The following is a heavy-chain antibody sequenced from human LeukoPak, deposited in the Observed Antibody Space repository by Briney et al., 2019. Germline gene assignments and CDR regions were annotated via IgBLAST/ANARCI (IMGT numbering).Heavy chain of an antibody. CDR2: IYNSGST. V-gene: IGHV4-59*01. J-gene: IGHJ4*02. CDR1: GGSISSYY. CDR3: ARAPTTVVTPYYFDY. Sequence: PSETLSLTCTVSGGSISSYYWSWIRQPPGKGLEWIGYIYNSGSTNHNPSPKSRVTISLDTSKNQFSLKLSSVTAADTAVYYCARAPTTVVTPYYFDYWGQGTLVTVSS. D-gene: IGHD4-23*01.